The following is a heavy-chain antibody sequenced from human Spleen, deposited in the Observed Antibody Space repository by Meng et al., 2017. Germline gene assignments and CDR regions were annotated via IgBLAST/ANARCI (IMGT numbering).Heavy chain of an antibody. D-gene: IGHD4-17*01. CDR2: IYYSGST. Sequence: LRLSCTVSGGSISSGGYYWSWIRQHPGKGLEWIGYIYYSGSTYYNPSLKSRVTISVDTSKNQFSLKLSSVTAADTAVYYCARDSIYGAWGHAFDIWGHGTMVTVSS. J-gene: IGHJ3*02. CDR1: GGSISSGGYY. CDR3: ARDSIYGAWGHAFDI. V-gene: IGHV4-31*03.